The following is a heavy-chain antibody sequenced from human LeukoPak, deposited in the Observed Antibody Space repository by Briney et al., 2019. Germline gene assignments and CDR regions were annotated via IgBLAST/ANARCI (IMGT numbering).Heavy chain of an antibody. CDR3: ARDTYSYGLFDY. J-gene: IGHJ4*02. Sequence: ASVKVSCKASGYTFTSNYIHWVRQAPGQGLEWMGMIYPRDGSTSYAQKFQGRVTVTRDTSTSTVHMELSGLRSEDTAVYYCARDTYSYGLFDYWGQGTLVTVSS. CDR1: GYTFTSNY. CDR2: IYPRDGST. V-gene: IGHV1-46*01. D-gene: IGHD5-18*01.